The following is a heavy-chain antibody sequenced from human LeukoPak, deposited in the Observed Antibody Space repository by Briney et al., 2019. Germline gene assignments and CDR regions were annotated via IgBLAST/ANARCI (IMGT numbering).Heavy chain of an antibody. Sequence: GGSLRLSCAASGFTFSGYGMHWVRQAPGKGLEWVAVIWYDGSNKYYADSVKGRFTISRDNSKNTLYLQMNSLRAEGTAASYCAKDGTAEMATRDLDYWGQGTLVTVSS. V-gene: IGHV3-33*06. D-gene: IGHD5-24*01. CDR3: AKDGTAEMATRDLDY. CDR1: GFTFSGYG. CDR2: IWYDGSNK. J-gene: IGHJ4*02.